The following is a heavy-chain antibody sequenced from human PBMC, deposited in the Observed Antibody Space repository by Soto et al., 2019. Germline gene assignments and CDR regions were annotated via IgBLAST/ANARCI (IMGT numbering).Heavy chain of an antibody. CDR3: ARERNNWFDP. CDR1: GGSISSYY. V-gene: IGHV4-59*01. CDR2: IYYSGST. J-gene: IGHJ5*02. Sequence: QVQLQESGPGLVKPSETLSLTCTVSGGSISSYYWSWIRQPPGKGLEWIVYIYYSGSTNYNPSLKSRVTISVDTSKNQFSLKLSSVTAADTAVYYCARERNNWFDPWGQGTLVTVSS.